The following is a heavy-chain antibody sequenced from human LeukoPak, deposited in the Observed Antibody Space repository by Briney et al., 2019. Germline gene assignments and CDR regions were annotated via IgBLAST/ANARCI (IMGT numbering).Heavy chain of an antibody. J-gene: IGHJ5*01. CDR2: IYTTGST. CDR1: GGSISSGSYY. V-gene: IGHV4-61*02. CDR3: ARDPDS. Sequence: SETLSLTCTVSGGSISSGSYYWSWIRQPAGKGLEWIGRIYTTGSTNYNPSLKSRVTISVDTSKNQFSLKLSSVTAADTAVYYCARDPDSSGQGTQVPVSS.